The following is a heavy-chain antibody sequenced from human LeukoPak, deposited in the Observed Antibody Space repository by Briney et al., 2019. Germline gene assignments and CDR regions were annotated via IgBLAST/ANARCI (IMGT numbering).Heavy chain of an antibody. J-gene: IGHJ3*02. CDR3: AREGRPIALDAFDI. CDR2: IIPIFGTA. CDR1: GGTFSSYA. Sequence: GASVKVSCKASGGTFSSYAISWVRQAPGQGLEWMGGIIPIFGTANYAQKFQGRVTITTDESTSTAYMELSSLRSEDTAVYYCAREGRPIALDAFDIWGQGTMVTVSS. V-gene: IGHV1-69*05. D-gene: IGHD2/OR15-2a*01.